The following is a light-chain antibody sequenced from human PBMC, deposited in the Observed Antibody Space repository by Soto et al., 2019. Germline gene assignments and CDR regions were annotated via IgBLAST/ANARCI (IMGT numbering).Light chain of an antibody. CDR3: AAWDDSLNGLV. Sequence: QSVLTQPPSVSGAPGQRVTISCTGSSSNIGAGYDVHWYQQLPGTAPKLLIYGNSNRPSGVPDRFSGSKSGTSASLAIGGLQSEDEADYYCAAWDDSLNGLVFGTGTKLTVL. CDR2: GNS. CDR1: SSNIGAGYD. J-gene: IGLJ1*01. V-gene: IGLV1-40*01.